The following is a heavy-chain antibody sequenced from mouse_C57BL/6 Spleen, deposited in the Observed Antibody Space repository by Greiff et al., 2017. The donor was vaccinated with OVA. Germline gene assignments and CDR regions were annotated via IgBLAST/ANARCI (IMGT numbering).Heavy chain of an antibody. CDR3: ASYDGPYYYAMDY. D-gene: IGHD2-3*01. V-gene: IGHV5-17*01. CDR1: GFTFSDYG. Sequence: DVKLVESGGGLVKPGGSLKLSCAASGFTFSDYGMHWVRQAPEKGLEWVAYISSGSSTIYYADTVKGRFTISRDNAKNTLFLQMTSLRSEDTAMYYCASYDGPYYYAMDYWGQGTSVTVSS. CDR2: ISSGSSTI. J-gene: IGHJ4*01.